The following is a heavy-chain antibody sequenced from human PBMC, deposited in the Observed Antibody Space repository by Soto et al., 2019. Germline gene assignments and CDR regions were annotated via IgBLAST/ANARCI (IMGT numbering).Heavy chain of an antibody. V-gene: IGHV4-39*06. CDR2: IYYSGST. Sequence: PSETLSLTCTVSGGSISSSSYYWGWIRQPPGKGLEWIGNIYYSGSTNYNPSLKSRVTMSVDTSKNQFTLKLSSVTAADTGVYLCARSFMVPVAFFDSWGQGTMVTVYS. D-gene: IGHD3-10*01. CDR3: ARSFMVPVAFFDS. CDR1: GGSISSSSYY. J-gene: IGHJ4*02.